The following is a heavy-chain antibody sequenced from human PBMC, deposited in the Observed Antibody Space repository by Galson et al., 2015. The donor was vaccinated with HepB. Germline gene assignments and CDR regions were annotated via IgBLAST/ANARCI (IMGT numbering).Heavy chain of an antibody. CDR2: IRSKAYGGTT. Sequence: SLRPSCAASGFTFGDYAMSWFRQAPGKGLEWVGFIRSKAYGGTTEYAASVKGRFTISRDDSKSIAYLQMNSLKTEDTAVYYCTRDLIWFGESGTFDIWGQGTMVTVSS. D-gene: IGHD3-10*01. V-gene: IGHV3-49*03. J-gene: IGHJ3*02. CDR1: GFTFGDYA. CDR3: TRDLIWFGESGTFDI.